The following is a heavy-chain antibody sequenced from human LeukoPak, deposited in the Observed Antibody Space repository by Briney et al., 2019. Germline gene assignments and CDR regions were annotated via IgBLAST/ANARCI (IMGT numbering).Heavy chain of an antibody. D-gene: IGHD5-18*01. V-gene: IGHV3-23*01. Sequence: PGGSLRLSCAASGFTFSSYAMSWVRQAPGKGLEWVSVISGSGGSTYYADSVKGRFTISRDNSKNTLYLQMNSLRAEDTAVYYCARGARGYSYGCFDFWGQGTLVTVSS. CDR3: ARGARGYSYGCFDF. CDR2: ISGSGGST. CDR1: GFTFSSYA. J-gene: IGHJ4*02.